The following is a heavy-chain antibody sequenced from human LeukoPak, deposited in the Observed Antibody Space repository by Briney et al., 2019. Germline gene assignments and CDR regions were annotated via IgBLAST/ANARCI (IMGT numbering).Heavy chain of an antibody. D-gene: IGHD6-19*01. CDR2: IYYSGST. CDR3: ARAVAGTGFDP. Sequence: SETLSLTCTVSGGSISSSSYYWGWIRQPPGKGLEWIGSIYYSGSTYYNPSLKSRVTISVDTSKNQFSLKLSSVTAADTAVYYRARAVAGTGFDPWGQGTLVTVSS. CDR1: GGSISSSSYY. V-gene: IGHV4-39*07. J-gene: IGHJ5*02.